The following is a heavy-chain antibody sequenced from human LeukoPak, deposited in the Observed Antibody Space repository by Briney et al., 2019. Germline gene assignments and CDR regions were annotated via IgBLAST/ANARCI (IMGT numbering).Heavy chain of an antibody. CDR3: ARTELDYYGSGSYISLYYMDV. V-gene: IGHV3-11*04. CDR1: GFTFSDYY. Sequence: GGSLRLSCAASGFTFSDYYMSWIRQAPGKGLEWVSYISSSGSTIYYADSVKGRFTISRDNAKNSLYLQMNSLRAEDTAVYFCARTELDYYGSGSYISLYYMDVWGKGTTVTVSS. CDR2: ISSSGSTI. J-gene: IGHJ6*03. D-gene: IGHD3-10*01.